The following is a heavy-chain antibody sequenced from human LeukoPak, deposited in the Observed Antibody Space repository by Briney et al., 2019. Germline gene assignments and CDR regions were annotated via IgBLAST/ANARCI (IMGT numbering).Heavy chain of an antibody. J-gene: IGHJ4*02. D-gene: IGHD2-2*01. Sequence: SETLSLTCTVPGGSISSYYWSWIRQPPGKGLEWIGYIDYSGSTNYSPSFKSRVTISVATSKTQFSLKLSSVTAGATAVYYCATADSTSWVDYWGQGALVTVSS. CDR3: ATADSTSWVDY. V-gene: IGHV4-59*01. CDR1: GGSISSYY. CDR2: IDYSGST.